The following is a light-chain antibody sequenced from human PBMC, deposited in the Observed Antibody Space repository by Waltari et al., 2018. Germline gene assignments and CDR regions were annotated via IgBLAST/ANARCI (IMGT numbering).Light chain of an antibody. J-gene: IGLJ3*02. Sequence: SSELTQDPGVSVALGQTIRFTCQGDSLRTYSAIWYQLKPGQAPVLVIYGKDKRPSGIPDRISGYSSGTTSSLTITGAQAEDEADYYCSSRNGRANQVVFAGGTKVTVL. CDR2: GKD. CDR1: SLRTYS. CDR3: SSRNGRANQVV. V-gene: IGLV3-19*01.